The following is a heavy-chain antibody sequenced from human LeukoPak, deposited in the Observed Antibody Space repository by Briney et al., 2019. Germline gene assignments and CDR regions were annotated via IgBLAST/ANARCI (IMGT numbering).Heavy chain of an antibody. CDR3: ARGGSGYDSFYYYGMDV. CDR1: GGSISSYY. V-gene: IGHV4-59*01. J-gene: IGHJ6*02. Sequence: SETLSLTCTVSGGSISSYYWSWIRQPPGKGLEWIGYIYDSGSTNYNPSLKSRVTISVDTSKNQFSLKLSSVTAADTAVYYCARGGSGYDSFYYYGMDVWGQGTTVTVSS. CDR2: IYDSGST. D-gene: IGHD5-12*01.